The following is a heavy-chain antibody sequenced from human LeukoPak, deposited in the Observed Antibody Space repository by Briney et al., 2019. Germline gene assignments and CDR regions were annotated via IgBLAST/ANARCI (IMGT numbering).Heavy chain of an antibody. CDR2: IYPDDSDT. D-gene: IGHD2/OR15-2a*01. CDR1: GYIFTDYW. Sequence: GESLKISCKGSGYIFTDYWIGWVRQMPGKGLEWMGIIYPDDSDTRYSPSFQGQVTISADKSINTAYLQRSSLKASDTAMYYCARYLRRGSNHYYYYMDVWGKGTTVTVSS. V-gene: IGHV5-51*01. J-gene: IGHJ6*03. CDR3: ARYLRRGSNHYYYYMDV.